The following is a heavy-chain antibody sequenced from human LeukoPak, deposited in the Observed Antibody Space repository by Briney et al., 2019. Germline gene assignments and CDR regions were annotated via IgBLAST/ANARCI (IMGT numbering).Heavy chain of an antibody. CDR3: ARRAYCGGDCYNDY. D-gene: IGHD2-21*02. CDR2: IYPRDSDT. CDR1: EYSFSTYW. V-gene: IGHV5-51*01. J-gene: IGHJ4*02. Sequence: GESLKISCKGFEYSFSTYWIGWVRQMLGKGLEWMGIIYPRDSDTRYSPPFQGQVTISADKSISTAYLQWNSLKASDTAMYYCARRAYCGGDCYNDYWGQGTLVTVSS.